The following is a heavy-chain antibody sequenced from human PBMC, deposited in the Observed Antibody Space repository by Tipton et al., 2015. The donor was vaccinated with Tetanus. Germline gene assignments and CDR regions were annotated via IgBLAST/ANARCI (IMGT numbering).Heavy chain of an antibody. J-gene: IGHJ4*02. CDR1: GASSTSGDYY. CDR2: IYYTGST. V-gene: IGHV4-39*01. D-gene: IGHD5-24*01. Sequence: LRLSCTVSGASSTSGDYYWAWIRQPPGKGPEWIGSIYYTGSTYYNPSLKSRVTISEDTSKNQFSLKLTSLTAADTSVYFCARGIDAYKTGNYWGQGTLVTVSS. CDR3: ARGIDAYKTGNY.